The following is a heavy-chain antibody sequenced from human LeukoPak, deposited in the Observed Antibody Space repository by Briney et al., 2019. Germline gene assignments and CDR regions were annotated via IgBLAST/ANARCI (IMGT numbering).Heavy chain of an antibody. Sequence: GGSLTLSCAASGFTFSSYGMNWVRQAPGKGLEWVSAISGSGGSTYYADSVKGRFTISRDNSKNTLSLQMNSLRAEDTAIYYCAKGIVPAAISNSDYWGQGTLVTVSS. V-gene: IGHV3-23*01. CDR2: ISGSGGST. CDR3: AKGIVPAAISNSDY. J-gene: IGHJ4*02. D-gene: IGHD2-2*01. CDR1: GFTFSSYG.